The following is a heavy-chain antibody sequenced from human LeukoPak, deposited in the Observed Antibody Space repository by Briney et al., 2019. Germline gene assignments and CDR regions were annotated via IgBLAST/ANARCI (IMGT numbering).Heavy chain of an antibody. J-gene: IGHJ4*02. CDR3: ASPSIAAAGRNYFDY. CDR2: ISYDGSNK. Sequence: GGSLRLSCAASGFTFSSYGMHWVRQAPGKGLEWVAVISYDGSNKYYADSVKGRFTISRDNSKNTLYLQMNSLRAEDTAVYYCASPSIAAAGRNYFDYWGQGTLVTVSS. D-gene: IGHD6-13*01. CDR1: GFTFSSYG. V-gene: IGHV3-30*03.